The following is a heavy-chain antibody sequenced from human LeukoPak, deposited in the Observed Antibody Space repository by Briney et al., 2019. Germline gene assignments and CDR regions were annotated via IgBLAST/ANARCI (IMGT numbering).Heavy chain of an antibody. CDR3: ARRVVEYSSGWYGGLH. J-gene: IGHJ1*01. Sequence: PSETLSLTCTVSGGSISSSSYYWGWIRQPPGKGLEWIGSIYYSGSTYYNPSLKSRVTISVDTSKNQFSLKLSSVTAADTAVYYCARRVVEYSSGWYGGLHWGQGTLVTVSS. CDR1: GGSISSSSYY. V-gene: IGHV4-39*01. D-gene: IGHD6-19*01. CDR2: IYYSGST.